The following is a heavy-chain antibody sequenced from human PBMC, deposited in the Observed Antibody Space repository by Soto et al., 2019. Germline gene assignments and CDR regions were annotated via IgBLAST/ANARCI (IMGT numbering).Heavy chain of an antibody. D-gene: IGHD3-10*01. CDR2: IYPGDSDT. CDR3: ARAYFYGSGKIPDAFDI. V-gene: IGHV5-51*01. CDR1: GYSFTKYW. Sequence: LVESLKISCNGSGYSFTKYWIGWVRQMPWKGLDWMGIIYPGDSDTKYSPSFQGQVTISADRSINTAYLQWSSLKASDTALYFCARAYFYGSGKIPDAFDIWGQGTMVTVSS. J-gene: IGHJ3*02.